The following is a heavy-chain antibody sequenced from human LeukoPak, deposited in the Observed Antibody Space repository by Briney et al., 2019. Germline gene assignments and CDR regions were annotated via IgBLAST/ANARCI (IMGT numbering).Heavy chain of an antibody. J-gene: IGHJ5*02. Sequence: GGSLRLSCAASGFTFSSYSMNWVRQAPGKGLGWVSSISSSSSYIYYADSVKGRFTISRDNAKNSLYLQMNSLRAEDTAVYYCASLVAATSTNWFDPWGQGTLVTVSS. CDR1: GFTFSSYS. CDR2: ISSSSSYI. CDR3: ASLVAATSTNWFDP. D-gene: IGHD2-15*01. V-gene: IGHV3-21*01.